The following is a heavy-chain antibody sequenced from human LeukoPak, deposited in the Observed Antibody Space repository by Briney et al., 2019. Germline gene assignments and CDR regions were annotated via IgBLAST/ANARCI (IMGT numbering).Heavy chain of an antibody. V-gene: IGHV4-59*01. CDR1: GGSISSYY. Sequence: SETLSLTCTVSGGSISSYYWSWIRQSPGKGLEWIGYIYYSGSTNYNPSLKSRVTISVDTSKNQFSLKLSSVTAADTAVYYCARGSGYQLLFGPSYYFDYWGQGTLVTVSS. J-gene: IGHJ4*02. CDR2: IYYSGST. CDR3: ARGSGYQLLFGPSYYFDY. D-gene: IGHD2-2*01.